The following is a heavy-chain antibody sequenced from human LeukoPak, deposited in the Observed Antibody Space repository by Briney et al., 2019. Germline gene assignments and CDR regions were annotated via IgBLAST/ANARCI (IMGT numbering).Heavy chain of an antibody. CDR1: GYSFTNYW. J-gene: IGHJ4*02. D-gene: IGHD1-26*01. V-gene: IGHV5-51*01. CDR2: IYPGDSDT. CDR3: ARHGAGSYYSVYFDY. Sequence: GESLKISCKGSGYSFTNYWIGWVRQMPGKGLEWMGIIYPGDSDTRYSPSFQGQVTISADKSISTAYLQWSSLKASDTAMYYCARHGAGSYYSVYFDYWGQGTLVTVSS.